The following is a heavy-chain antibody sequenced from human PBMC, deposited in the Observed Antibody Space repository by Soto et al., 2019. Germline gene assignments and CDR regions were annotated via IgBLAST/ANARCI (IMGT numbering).Heavy chain of an antibody. CDR2: INPNNGGT. D-gene: IGHD6-25*01. CDR3: AMQRSGVVY. V-gene: IGHV1-2*04. Sequence: QVHLVQSGAEVKKPGASVRVSCKASGYSFTANSMHWVRQAPGEGLEWMGWINPNNGGTNYARKFQGWVTMTRDTSISTAYTDLTRLKSDVTAVYYCAMQRSGVVYWGQGTLITVSS. CDR1: GYSFTANS. J-gene: IGHJ4*02.